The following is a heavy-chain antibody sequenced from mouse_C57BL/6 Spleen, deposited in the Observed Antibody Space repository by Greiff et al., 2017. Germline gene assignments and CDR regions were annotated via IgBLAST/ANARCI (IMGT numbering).Heavy chain of an antibody. CDR2: IYPSDSET. D-gene: IGHD1-1*01. CDR1: GYTFTSYW. V-gene: IGHV1-61*01. J-gene: IGHJ3*01. CDR3: ASGDGLRIFAY. Sequence: QVQLKQPGAELVRPGSSVKLSCKASGYTFTSYWMDWVKQRPGQGLEWIGNIYPSDSETHYNQKFKDKATLTVDKSSSTAYMQLSSLTSEDSAVYYCASGDGLRIFAYWGQGTLVTVSA.